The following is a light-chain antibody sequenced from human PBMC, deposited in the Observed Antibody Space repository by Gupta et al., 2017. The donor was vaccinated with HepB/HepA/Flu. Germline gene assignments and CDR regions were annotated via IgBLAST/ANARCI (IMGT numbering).Light chain of an antibody. V-gene: IGKV3-15*01. CDR2: HAS. CDR3: QHYTDWPPWT. Sequence: EIVMTQSPATLSVSPGRRATLSCRASQNIGNNLAWYQQRPGHPPSLLIFHASRSDAGPTSRLSGTWSGTEXTLTISXPQSEDYAVYSCQHYTDWPPWTFGXGTKVEIK. J-gene: IGKJ1*01. CDR1: QNIGNN.